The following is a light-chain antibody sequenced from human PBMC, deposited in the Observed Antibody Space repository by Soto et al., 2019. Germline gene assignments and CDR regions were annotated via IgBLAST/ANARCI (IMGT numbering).Light chain of an antibody. Sequence: ESVLTQAPGPLSLSPGERGTLSWRASQSVSSSYLAWYQQKPGQAPRLLIYGASSRATGIPDRFSGSGSGTDFTLTISRLEPEDFAVYYCQQYGSSPWTFGQGTKVDIK. CDR2: GAS. CDR3: QQYGSSPWT. J-gene: IGKJ1*01. CDR1: QSVSSSY. V-gene: IGKV3-20*01.